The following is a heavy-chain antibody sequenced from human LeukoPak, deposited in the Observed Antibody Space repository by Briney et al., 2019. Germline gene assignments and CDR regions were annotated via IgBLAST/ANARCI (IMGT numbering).Heavy chain of an antibody. D-gene: IGHD3-22*01. CDR3: ARVVRDSSGYYYEYFQH. CDR2: IYYSGST. CDR1: GGSISSSSYY. J-gene: IGHJ1*01. Sequence: SETLSLTCTVSGGSISSSSYYWGWIRQPPGKGLEWIGSIYYSGSTNYNPSLKSRVTISVDTSKNQFSLKLSSVTAADTAVYYCARVVRDSSGYYYEYFQHWGQGTLVTVSS. V-gene: IGHV4-39*07.